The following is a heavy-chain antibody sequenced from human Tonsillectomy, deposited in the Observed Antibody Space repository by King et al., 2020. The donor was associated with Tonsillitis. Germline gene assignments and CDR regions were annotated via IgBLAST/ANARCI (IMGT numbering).Heavy chain of an antibody. V-gene: IGHV1-2*02. D-gene: IGHD6-13*01. Sequence: VQLVVSGAEVKKPGASVKVSCKASGYTFTANHIHWVRQAPGQGLEWMGWIDPNGGGTNYAQNFQGRVTLTRDTSISTVYMELSSLRSDDTAVYYCARELAINAFDVWGQGTIVTVSS. J-gene: IGHJ3*01. CDR1: GYTFTANH. CDR3: ARELAINAFDV. CDR2: IDPNGGGT.